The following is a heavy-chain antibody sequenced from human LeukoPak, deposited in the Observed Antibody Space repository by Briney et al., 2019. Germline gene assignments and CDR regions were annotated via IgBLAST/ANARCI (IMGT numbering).Heavy chain of an antibody. CDR3: ARQHRWSPKGNFDY. D-gene: IGHD4-23*01. CDR1: GGSISTSSYY. Sequence: SETLSLTCTVSGGSISTSSYYWGWIRPPPGKGLEWIGSIYYSGSTYYNPSLKSRVTISVDTSKNHFSLKLSSVTAADAAVYYCARQHRWSPKGNFDYWGQGTLVTVSS. CDR2: IYYSGST. J-gene: IGHJ4*02. V-gene: IGHV4-39*01.